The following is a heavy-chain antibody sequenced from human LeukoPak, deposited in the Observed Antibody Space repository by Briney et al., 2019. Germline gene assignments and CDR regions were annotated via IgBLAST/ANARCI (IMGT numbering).Heavy chain of an antibody. CDR2: INPNSGGT. Sequence: ASVKVSCKASGYTFTGYYMHWVRQAPGQGLEWMGWINPNSGGTNCAQKFQGRVTMTRDTSISTAYMELSRLRSDDTAVYYCARDLLTDYYYYYMDVWGKGTTVTVSS. D-gene: IGHD7-27*01. J-gene: IGHJ6*03. CDR1: GYTFTGYY. V-gene: IGHV1-2*02. CDR3: ARDLLTDYYYYYMDV.